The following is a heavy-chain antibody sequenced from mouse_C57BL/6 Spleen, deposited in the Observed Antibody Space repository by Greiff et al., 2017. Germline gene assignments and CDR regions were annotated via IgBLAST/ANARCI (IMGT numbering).Heavy chain of an antibody. CDR2: IGPSDSYT. V-gene: IGHV1-69*01. D-gene: IGHD2-5*01. CDR3: ARGDSNYVAFAMDY. J-gene: IGHJ4*01. Sequence: QVQLQQPGAELVMPGASVKLSCKASGYTFTSYWMHWVKQRPGQGLAWLGEIGPSDSYTNYTQKFKGKSTWTVDNSASTNYMQLRRRTSEDSAVYYRARGDSNYVAFAMDYGGQGTSVTVSS. CDR1: GYTFTSYW.